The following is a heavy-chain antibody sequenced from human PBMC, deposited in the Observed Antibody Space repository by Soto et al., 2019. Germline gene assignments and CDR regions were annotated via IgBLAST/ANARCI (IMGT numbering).Heavy chain of an antibody. V-gene: IGHV1-18*01. J-gene: IGHJ4*02. CDR2: ISAYNGNT. CDR1: GYTFTSYG. D-gene: IGHD6-13*01. Sequence: QVQLVQSGAEVKKPGASVKVSCKASGYTFTSYGISWVRQAPGQGLEWMGWISAYNGNTNYAQKPQGRVTMTTDTSTSTAYMELRSLRSDDTAVYYSARCSGSSWFDSSFFFDYWGQGTLVTVSS. CDR3: ARCSGSSWFDSSFFFDY.